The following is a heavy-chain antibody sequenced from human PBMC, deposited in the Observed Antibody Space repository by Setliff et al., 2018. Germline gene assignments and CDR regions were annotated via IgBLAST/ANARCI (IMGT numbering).Heavy chain of an antibody. D-gene: IGHD5-12*01. Sequence: PSETLSLTCTVSGGSLSTYYWSWIRQPPGKGLEWIGYVYYSGIANYSPSLKSRLTISVDTSKNQFSLKLRSVTAADTAVYYCARGGTFRYFDYWG. CDR3: ARGGTFRYFDY. CDR1: GGSLSTYY. J-gene: IGHJ4*03. CDR2: VYYSGIA. V-gene: IGHV4-59*01.